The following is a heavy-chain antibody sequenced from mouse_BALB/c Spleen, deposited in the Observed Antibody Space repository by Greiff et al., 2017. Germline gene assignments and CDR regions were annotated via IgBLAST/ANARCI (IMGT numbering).Heavy chain of an antibody. V-gene: IGHV5-6-4*01. D-gene: IGHD1-3*01. CDR2: ISSGGSYT. J-gene: IGHJ2*01. CDR3: TRDEGLKDY. CDR1: GFTFSSYT. Sequence: EVHLVESGGGLVKPGGSLKLSCAASGFTFSSYTMSWVRQTPEKRLEWVATISSGGSYTYYPDSVKGRFTISRDNAKNTLYLQMSSLKSEDTAMYYCTRDEGLKDYWGQGTTLTVSS.